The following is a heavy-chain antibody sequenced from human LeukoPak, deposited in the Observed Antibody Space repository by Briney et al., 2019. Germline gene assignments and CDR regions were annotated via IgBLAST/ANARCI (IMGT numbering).Heavy chain of an antibody. CDR1: GFTFSSYA. Sequence: GGSLRLSCAASGFTFSSYAMSWVRQAPGKGLEWVSAISGSGGSTYYADSVKGRFTISRDNSKNTLYLQMNSLRAEDTAVYYCAKFSAEFYYYYMDVWGKGTTVTVSS. J-gene: IGHJ6*03. V-gene: IGHV3-23*01. CDR2: ISGSGGST. D-gene: IGHD1-14*01. CDR3: AKFSAEFYYYYMDV.